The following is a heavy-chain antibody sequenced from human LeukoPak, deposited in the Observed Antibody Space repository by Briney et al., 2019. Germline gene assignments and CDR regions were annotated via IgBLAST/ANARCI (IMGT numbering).Heavy chain of an antibody. Sequence: AASVRLSCKASGYTFTSYGISWVRQAPGQGLEWMGWISAYNGNTNYAQKLQGRVTMTTDTSTSTAYMELRSLRSDDTAVYYCARRLSWVAGGYFDYWGQGALITVSS. D-gene: IGHD2/OR15-2a*01. CDR3: ARRLSWVAGGYFDY. V-gene: IGHV1-18*01. CDR1: GYTFTSYG. J-gene: IGHJ4*03. CDR2: ISAYNGNT.